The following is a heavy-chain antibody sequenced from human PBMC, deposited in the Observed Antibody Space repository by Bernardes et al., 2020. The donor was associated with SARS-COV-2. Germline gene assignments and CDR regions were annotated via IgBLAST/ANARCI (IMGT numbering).Heavy chain of an antibody. J-gene: IGHJ4*02. CDR1: WFSLRPAGVG. D-gene: IGHD3-22*01. CDR2: IYWDDDQ. V-gene: IGHV2-5*02. CDR3: AHRASFYDDDDFYYAGFDY. Sequence: SGYTLSKPTQTLTLTCPFSWFSLRPAGVGVAWIRQPPGKALEWLSLIYWDDDQRYSPSLRSRLTITKDTSKSQVVLTMTNMDPVDTATYYCAHRASFYDDDDFYYAGFDYWGQGTLVTVSS.